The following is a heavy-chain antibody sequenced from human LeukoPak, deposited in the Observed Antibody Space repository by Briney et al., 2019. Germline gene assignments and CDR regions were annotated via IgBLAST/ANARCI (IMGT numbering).Heavy chain of an antibody. CDR1: GFTLSSYA. CDR3: ARGAMLYSSSSWFDP. CDR2: ISYDGSNK. V-gene: IGHV3-30*01. J-gene: IGHJ5*02. D-gene: IGHD6-6*01. Sequence: PGGSLRLSCAASGFTLSSYAMHWVRQAPGKGLEWVAVISYDGSNKYYADTVKGRFTISRDNSKNTLYLQMNSLRAEDTAVYYCARGAMLYSSSSWFDPWGQGTLVTVSS.